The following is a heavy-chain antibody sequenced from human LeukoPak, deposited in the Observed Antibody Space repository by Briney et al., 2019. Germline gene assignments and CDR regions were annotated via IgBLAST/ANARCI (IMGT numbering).Heavy chain of an antibody. D-gene: IGHD2/OR15-2a*01. CDR1: GYTFTGYY. CDR3: AREGNGLLSKDFDY. Sequence: ASVKVSCKASGYTFTGYYIHWVRQAPGQGLEWMGYIGPHSSATSSPQEFQGRVTMTRDTSMSTAYMELTRLTSDDTAVYYCAREGNGLLSKDFDYWGQGTLVTVSS. CDR2: IGPHSSAT. J-gene: IGHJ4*02. V-gene: IGHV1-2*02.